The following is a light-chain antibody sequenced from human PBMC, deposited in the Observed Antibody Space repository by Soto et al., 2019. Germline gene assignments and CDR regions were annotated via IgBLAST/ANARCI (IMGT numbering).Light chain of an antibody. CDR2: LGS. CDR3: MQALQTPPT. Sequence: DIVMTQSPLSLPVTPGAPASISCRSSQSLLHSNGYNYLDWYLQKPGQSPQLLIYLGSNRASGVPDRFSGSGSGTDFTLKISRVEAEDVGVYYCMQALQTPPTFGQGTKVDIK. CDR1: QSLLHSNGYNY. V-gene: IGKV2-28*01. J-gene: IGKJ1*01.